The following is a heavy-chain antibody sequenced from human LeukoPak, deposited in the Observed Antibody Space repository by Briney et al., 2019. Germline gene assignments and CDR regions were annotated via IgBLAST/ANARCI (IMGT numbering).Heavy chain of an antibody. CDR1: GFTFSNYA. CDR3: ARAGFCSTTTCYNPFDY. Sequence: PGGSLRLSCAASGFTFSNYAMTWVCQAPGKGLEWVSGITDTGFATFYADSVRGRFTISRDNSRNTLYLQMDSLRAEDTAVYYCARAGFCSTTTCYNPFDYWGQGTLVTVSS. D-gene: IGHD2-2*01. V-gene: IGHV3-23*01. J-gene: IGHJ4*02. CDR2: ITDTGFAT.